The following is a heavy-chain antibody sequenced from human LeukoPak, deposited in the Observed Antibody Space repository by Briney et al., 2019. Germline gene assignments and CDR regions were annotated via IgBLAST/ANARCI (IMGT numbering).Heavy chain of an antibody. CDR1: GYTFTSNY. D-gene: IGHD5-18*01. CDR2: INPSGGST. J-gene: IGHJ4*02. V-gene: IGHV1-46*01. Sequence: ASVKVSCKASGYTFTSNYMHWVRQAPGQGLEWMGIINPSGGSTSYAQKLQGRGTMTRDTSTSTVYMELSSLRPEDTAVYYCARANGWQLYDYWGQGTLVTASS. CDR3: ARANGWQLYDY.